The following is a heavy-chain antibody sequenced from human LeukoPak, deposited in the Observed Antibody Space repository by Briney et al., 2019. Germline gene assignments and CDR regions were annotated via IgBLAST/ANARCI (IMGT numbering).Heavy chain of an antibody. D-gene: IGHD6-13*01. CDR2: IYYSGST. CDR3: ARDPRIIAAAGEADAFDI. V-gene: IGHV4-39*07. J-gene: IGHJ3*02. CDR1: GGSISSSSYY. Sequence: SETLSLTCTVSGGSISSSSYYWGWIRQPPGKGLEWIGSIYYSGSTYYNPSLKSRVTISVDTSKNQFSLKLSSVTAADTAVYYCARDPRIIAAAGEADAFDIWGQGTMVTVSS.